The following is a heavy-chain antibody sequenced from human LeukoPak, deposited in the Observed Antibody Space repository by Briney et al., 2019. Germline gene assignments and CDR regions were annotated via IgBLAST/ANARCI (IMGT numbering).Heavy chain of an antibody. J-gene: IGHJ6*02. D-gene: IGHD2-15*01. CDR1: GFTFSSYG. CDR3: ARGGYCSGGSCYSEFYYYGMDV. V-gene: IGHV3-30*03. CDR2: ISYDGSNK. Sequence: GGSLRLSCAASGFTFSSYGTHWVRQAPGKGLEWVAVISYDGSNKYYADSVKGRFTISRDNSKNTLYLQMNSLRAEDTAVYYCARGGYCSGGSCYSEFYYYGMDVWGQGTTVTVSS.